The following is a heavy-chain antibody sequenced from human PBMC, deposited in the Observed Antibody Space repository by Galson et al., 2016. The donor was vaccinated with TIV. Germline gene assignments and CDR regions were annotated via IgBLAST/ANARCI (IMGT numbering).Heavy chain of an antibody. V-gene: IGHV2-5*02. Sequence: PALVKPPQTVTLTCSLSGFSLRASGVGVAWIRQPPGRALEWLAPIYRDDDTRYNPSLKNRLTITKDTSKNQVVLTMTNMDPVDTATYYCAHESGYFDYWGQGTLVTVSS. D-gene: IGHD1-26*01. CDR3: AHESGYFDY. CDR2: IYRDDDT. CDR1: GFSLRASGVG. J-gene: IGHJ4*02.